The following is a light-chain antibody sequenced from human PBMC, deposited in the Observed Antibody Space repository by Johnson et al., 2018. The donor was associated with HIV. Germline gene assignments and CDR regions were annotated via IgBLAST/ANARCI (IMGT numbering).Light chain of an antibody. Sequence: QLVLTQPPSVSAAPGQKVTISCSGSSSNIGNNYVSWYQQLPGTAPKLLIYENNKRPSGIPDLFSGSKSGTSATLGITGLQTGDEADYYCGTWDSSLSAYVFGTGTKVTVL. V-gene: IGLV1-51*02. CDR1: SSNIGNNY. CDR2: ENN. CDR3: GTWDSSLSAYV. J-gene: IGLJ1*01.